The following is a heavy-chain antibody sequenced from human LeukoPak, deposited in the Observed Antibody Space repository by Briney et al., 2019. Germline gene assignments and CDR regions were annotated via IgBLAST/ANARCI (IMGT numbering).Heavy chain of an antibody. D-gene: IGHD3-9*01. V-gene: IGHV3-33*01. CDR2: IWYDRSNK. J-gene: IGHJ4*02. CDR3: ARDSTHYDILTGLFDY. Sequence: GGSLRLSCAASGFTFSSYGMHWVRQAPGKGLEWVAVIWYDRSNKYYADSVKGRFTISRDNSKNTLYLQMNSLRAEDTAVYYCARDSTHYDILTGLFDYWGQGTLVTVSS. CDR1: GFTFSSYG.